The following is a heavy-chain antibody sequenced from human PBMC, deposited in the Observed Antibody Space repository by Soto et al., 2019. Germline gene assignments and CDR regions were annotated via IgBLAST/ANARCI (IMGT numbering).Heavy chain of an antibody. Sequence: GGSLRLSCAASGFTFSSYWMSWVRQAPGKGLEWVANIKQDGSEKYYVDSVKGRFTISRDNAKNSLYLEMNSLRAEDTAVYYCARGYDSSGYYHYYFDYWGQGTLVTVSS. J-gene: IGHJ4*02. CDR1: GFTFSSYW. V-gene: IGHV3-7*05. CDR2: IKQDGSEK. D-gene: IGHD3-22*01. CDR3: ARGYDSSGYYHYYFDY.